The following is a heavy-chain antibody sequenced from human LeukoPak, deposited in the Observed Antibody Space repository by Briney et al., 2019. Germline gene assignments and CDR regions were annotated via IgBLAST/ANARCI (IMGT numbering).Heavy chain of an antibody. D-gene: IGHD3-10*01. V-gene: IGHV3-23*01. J-gene: IGHJ4*02. Sequence: PGGSLRLSCAASGFTFSSYAMSWVRQAPGKGLEWVSAISGSGGSTYYADSVKGRFTISRDNSKNTLYLQMNSLRAEDTAVYYCAKAATGVLWFGEFEFDYWGQGTQVTVSS. CDR3: AKAATGVLWFGEFEFDY. CDR1: GFTFSSYA. CDR2: ISGSGGST.